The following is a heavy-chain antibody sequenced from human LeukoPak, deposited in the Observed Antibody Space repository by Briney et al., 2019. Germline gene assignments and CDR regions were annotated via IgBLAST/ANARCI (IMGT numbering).Heavy chain of an antibody. CDR3: ARKEYMDV. V-gene: IGHV5-51*01. Sequence: GESLKISCKGSGYNFGNSWNVWVRQMPGKGLEWMGIIYPGDSDTKYGPSFQGQVTISADKSISTAYLQWSTLKASDSAIYYGARKEYMDVWGEGTTVTVSS. CDR1: GYNFGNSW. J-gene: IGHJ6*03. CDR2: IYPGDSDT.